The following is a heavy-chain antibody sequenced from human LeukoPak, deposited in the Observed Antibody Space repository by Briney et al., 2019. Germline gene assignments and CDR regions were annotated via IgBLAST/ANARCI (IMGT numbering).Heavy chain of an antibody. CDR1: GFTFGDHN. V-gene: IGHV3-48*04. J-gene: IGHJ4*02. CDR3: ASSITMVRVFDY. CDR2: ISSSGITI. Sequence: GGSLRLSCAASGFTFGDHNMNWVRQAPGKGLEWVSYISSSGITIYYADSVKGRFTISRDNAKNSLNLQMNSLRAEDTAVYYCASSITMVRVFDYWGQGTLVTVSS. D-gene: IGHD3-10*01.